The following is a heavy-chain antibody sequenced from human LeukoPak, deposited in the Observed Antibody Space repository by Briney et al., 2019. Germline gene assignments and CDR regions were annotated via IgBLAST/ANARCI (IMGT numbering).Heavy chain of an antibody. D-gene: IGHD5-12*01. CDR2: MNPNSGNT. Sequence: AASVKVSCKASGYTFTSYDINWVRQATGQGLEWMGWMNPNSGNTGYAQKFQGRVTMTRNTSISTAYMELSSLRSEDTAVYYCAREVATDYYYYYGMDVWGRGTTVTASS. V-gene: IGHV1-8*01. CDR3: AREVATDYYYYYGMDV. CDR1: GYTFTSYD. J-gene: IGHJ6*02.